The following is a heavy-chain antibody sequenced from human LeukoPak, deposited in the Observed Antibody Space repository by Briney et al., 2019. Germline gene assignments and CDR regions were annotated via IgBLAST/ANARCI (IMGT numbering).Heavy chain of an antibody. D-gene: IGHD1-26*01. CDR3: ARDGLYSGSYF. V-gene: IGHV3-23*01. Sequence: GGSLRLSCAASGFIFNSYAMSWVRQAPGKGLEWVSGISGSGGRTYYADSVKGRFTISRDNSNNTLYLQMNSLRAEDTAVYYCARDGLYSGSYFWGQGTLVTVSS. CDR1: GFIFNSYA. CDR2: ISGSGGRT. J-gene: IGHJ4*02.